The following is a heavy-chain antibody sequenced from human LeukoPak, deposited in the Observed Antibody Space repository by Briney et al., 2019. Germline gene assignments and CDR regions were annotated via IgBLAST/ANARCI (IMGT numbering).Heavy chain of an antibody. Sequence: GGSLRLSCTVSGFTVSSNSMSWVRQAPGKGLEWVSFIYSGGSTHYSDSVKGRFTISRDNSKNTLYLQMNSLRAEDTAVYYCARGASGPLDYWGQGTLATVSS. J-gene: IGHJ4*02. CDR2: IYSGGST. CDR1: GFTVSSNS. V-gene: IGHV3-53*01. CDR3: ARGASGPLDY. D-gene: IGHD1-14*01.